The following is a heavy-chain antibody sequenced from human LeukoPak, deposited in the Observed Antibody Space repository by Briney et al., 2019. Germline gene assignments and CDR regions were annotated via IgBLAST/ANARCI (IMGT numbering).Heavy chain of an antibody. D-gene: IGHD6-19*01. CDR2: IYSGGST. J-gene: IGHJ6*02. Sequence: GGSLRLSCAASGFTVSSNYMSWVRQAPGKGLEWVSVIYSGGSTYYADSVQCRFTISRDNSKNTLYLQMNSLRAEDTAVYYCARDDIAVAGPYSYGMDVWGQGTTVTASS. CDR1: GFTVSSNY. V-gene: IGHV3-53*01. CDR3: ARDDIAVAGPYSYGMDV.